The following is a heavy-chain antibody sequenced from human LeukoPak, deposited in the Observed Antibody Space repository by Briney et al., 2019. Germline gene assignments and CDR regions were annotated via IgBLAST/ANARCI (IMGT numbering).Heavy chain of an antibody. Sequence: ASVKVSCKASGYTFTGYYMNWVRQAPGQGLEWMGWINPNSGDTNYAQKFQDRVTMTRDTSISTAYMELSRLRSDDTAVYYCARVSEGGYYDSSGYRNWGQGTLVTVSS. CDR1: GYTFTGYY. D-gene: IGHD3-22*01. CDR3: ARVSEGGYYDSSGYRN. J-gene: IGHJ4*02. V-gene: IGHV1-2*02. CDR2: INPNSGDT.